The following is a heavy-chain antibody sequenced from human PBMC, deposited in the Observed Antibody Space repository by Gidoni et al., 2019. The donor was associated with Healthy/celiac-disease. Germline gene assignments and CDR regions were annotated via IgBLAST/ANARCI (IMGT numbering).Heavy chain of an antibody. CDR3: ARESEVAGGPENYYFDY. CDR2: ISYDGSNK. J-gene: IGHJ4*02. CDR1: GFTFSSYA. Sequence: QVQLVESGGGVVQPGRSLRLSCAASGFTFSSYAMHWVRQAQGKGLEWVAVISYDGSNKYYADSVKGRFTISRDNSKNTLYLQMNSLRAEDTAVYYCARESEVAGGPENYYFDYWGQGTLVTVSA. D-gene: IGHD6-19*01. V-gene: IGHV3-30*04.